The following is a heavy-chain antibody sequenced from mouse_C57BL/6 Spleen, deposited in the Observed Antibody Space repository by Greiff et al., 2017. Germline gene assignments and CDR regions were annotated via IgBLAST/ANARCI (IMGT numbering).Heavy chain of an antibody. Sequence: QVQLQQPGAELVMPGASVKLSCKASGYTFTSYWMHWVKQRPGQGLEWIGEIDPSDSYTNYNQKFKGKSTLTVDKSSSTAYMQLSSLTSEDSAVYYCARNDGYDYAMDYWGQGTSVTVSS. D-gene: IGHD2-3*01. J-gene: IGHJ4*01. CDR1: GYTFTSYW. CDR3: ARNDGYDYAMDY. CDR2: IDPSDSYT. V-gene: IGHV1-69*01.